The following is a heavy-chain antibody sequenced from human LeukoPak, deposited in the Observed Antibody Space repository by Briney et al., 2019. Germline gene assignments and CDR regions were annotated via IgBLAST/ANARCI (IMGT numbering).Heavy chain of an antibody. CDR1: EFTFSSYG. Sequence: GGSLRLSCAASEFTFSSYGMHWVRQAPGKGLEWLSYINAGGTTIYYADSVKGRFAISRDNATYSLHLQMNSLRADDTAVYYCARYSTTWNVAFDIWGQGTVVTVSS. D-gene: IGHD2/OR15-2a*01. V-gene: IGHV3-48*01. CDR2: INAGGTTI. CDR3: ARYSTTWNVAFDI. J-gene: IGHJ3*02.